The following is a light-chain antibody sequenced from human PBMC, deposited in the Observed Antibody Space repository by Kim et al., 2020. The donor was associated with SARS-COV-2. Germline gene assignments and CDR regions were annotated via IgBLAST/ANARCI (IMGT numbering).Light chain of an antibody. CDR1: KLGDKF. Sequence: SYELTQPPSVSVSPGQTASITCSGNKLGDKFAFWYQQKPGQSPVVVIYQDDKRPSGIPGRFSGSNSGNTATLTISGTLHMDEADYYCQAWDSNTAVFGGGTQLTVL. V-gene: IGLV3-1*01. J-gene: IGLJ2*01. CDR3: QAWDSNTAV. CDR2: QDD.